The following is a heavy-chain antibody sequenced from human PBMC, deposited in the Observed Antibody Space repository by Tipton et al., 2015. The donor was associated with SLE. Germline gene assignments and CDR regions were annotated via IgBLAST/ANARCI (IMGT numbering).Heavy chain of an antibody. CDR2: ISSSGSTI. J-gene: IGHJ4*02. D-gene: IGHD4-11*01. V-gene: IGHV3-48*04. CDR3: ARGMTTVTTPHFDY. CDR1: GFTFSSYS. Sequence: SLRLSCAASGFTFSSYSMNWVRQAPGKGLEWVSYISSSGSTIYYADSVKGRFTISRDNAKNSLYLQMNSLRAEDTAVYYCARGMTTVTTPHFDYWGQGTLVTVSS.